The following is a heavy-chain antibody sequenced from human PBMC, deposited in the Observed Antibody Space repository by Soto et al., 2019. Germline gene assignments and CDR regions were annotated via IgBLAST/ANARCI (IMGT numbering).Heavy chain of an antibody. J-gene: IGHJ4*02. Sequence: ASVKVSWKASGYTFTSYSMHWVRQAPGQRLEWMGWFNAGSGNTKYSQKFQDRVTITRDTSATTAYMELSSLRYEDTAVYYCARESTRTTAPDYWGQGALVTVSS. CDR3: ARESTRTTAPDY. V-gene: IGHV1-3*01. D-gene: IGHD4-17*01. CDR2: FNAGSGNT. CDR1: GYTFTSYS.